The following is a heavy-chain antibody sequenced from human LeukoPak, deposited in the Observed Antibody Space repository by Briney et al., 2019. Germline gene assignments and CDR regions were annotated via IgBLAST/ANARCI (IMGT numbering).Heavy chain of an antibody. V-gene: IGHV1-18*03. CDR3: ARDGYFDH. Sequence: GSSVKASCTASAYTFTSYGIAWGRQAPEQRLEWMGWISAYNGNTNYAQRLQGRVTMTTDTSTSTAYMELRRLRSDDMAVYYCARDGYFDHWGQGTLVTVSP. J-gene: IGHJ4*02. CDR2: ISAYNGNT. CDR1: AYTFTSYG.